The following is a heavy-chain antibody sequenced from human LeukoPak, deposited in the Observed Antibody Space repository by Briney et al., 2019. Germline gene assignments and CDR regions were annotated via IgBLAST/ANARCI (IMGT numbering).Heavy chain of an antibody. CDR3: AKYGGDSGGAFDI. V-gene: IGHV4-39*01. CDR2: ISYSGRT. J-gene: IGHJ3*02. CDR1: GGSISRSSYY. D-gene: IGHD4-23*01. Sequence: SETLSLTCTVSGGSISRSSYYWGWLRQPPGKGLEWIGSISYSGRTYYKPSLTSRVTISVDTSKNQFSLRLSSVTAADTAVYYCAKYGGDSGGAFDIWGQGTMVTVPS.